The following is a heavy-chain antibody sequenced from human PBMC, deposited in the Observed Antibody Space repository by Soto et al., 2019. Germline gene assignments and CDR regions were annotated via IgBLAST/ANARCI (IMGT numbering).Heavy chain of an antibody. CDR3: SKDAKFEDIYTGYFVNDL. CDR1: RNTNPNCS. J-gene: IGHJ5*02. D-gene: IGHD3-9*01. V-gene: IGHV1-3*01. CDR2: INGGNGNT. Sequence: GVSVEVCWKDTRNTNPNCSMQWVRQSTKKKLEWMGWINGGNGNTYYSEHFQGRVTMTTDISTSTSYLELRGLTSDDTAVYYCSKDAKFEDIYTGYFVNDLWGEGTPVTVSS.